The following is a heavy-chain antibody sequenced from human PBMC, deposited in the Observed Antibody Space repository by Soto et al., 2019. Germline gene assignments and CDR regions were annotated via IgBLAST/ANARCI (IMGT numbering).Heavy chain of an antibody. Sequence: GGSLRLSCAASGFTFSSYGMHWVRQAPGKGLEWVAVIWYDGSNKYYADSVKGRFTISRDNSKNTLYLQMNSLRAEDTAVYYCARGGIAAAGTYFDYWGQGTLVTVSS. CDR2: IWYDGSNK. CDR1: GFTFSSYG. J-gene: IGHJ4*02. V-gene: IGHV3-33*01. D-gene: IGHD6-13*01. CDR3: ARGGIAAAGTYFDY.